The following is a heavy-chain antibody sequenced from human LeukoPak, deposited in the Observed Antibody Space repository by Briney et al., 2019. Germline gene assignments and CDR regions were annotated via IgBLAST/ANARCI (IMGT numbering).Heavy chain of an antibody. J-gene: IGHJ4*02. CDR1: GYTFTSYG. Sequence: ASVKVACKASGYTFTSYGISGVRQAPGQGLEWMGWITAYNGNTNYAQKLQGRVTMTTDTSTSTAYMELRSLRSDDTAVYYCARSPLLEIFGVALTDYYFDYWGQGTLVTVSS. CDR3: ARSPLLEIFGVALTDYYFDY. D-gene: IGHD3-3*01. V-gene: IGHV1-18*01. CDR2: ITAYNGNT.